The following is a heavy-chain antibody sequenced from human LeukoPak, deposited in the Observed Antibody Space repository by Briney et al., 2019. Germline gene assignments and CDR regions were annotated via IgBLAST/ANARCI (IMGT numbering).Heavy chain of an antibody. J-gene: IGHJ4*02. CDR2: FDPEDGET. CDR3: ATESRSSGYYYVVSFDY. Sequence: ASVKVSCKVSGYTLTELSMHWVRQAPGKGLEWMGGFDPEDGETIYAQKFQGRVTMTEDTSTDTAYMELSSLRSEDTAVYYCATESRSSGYYYVVSFDYWGQGTLVTVSS. V-gene: IGHV1-24*01. CDR1: GYTLTELS. D-gene: IGHD3-22*01.